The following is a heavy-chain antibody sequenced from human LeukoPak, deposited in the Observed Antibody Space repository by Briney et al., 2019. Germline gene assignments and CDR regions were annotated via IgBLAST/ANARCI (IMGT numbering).Heavy chain of an antibody. D-gene: IGHD6-13*01. CDR2: INVYNGKT. CDR1: DYTFSSDG. Sequence: ASVKVSRKTSDYTFSSDGFTWVRQAPGKGLEWMGWINVYNGKTDYAQKFQGRVTMTTDTSTNTAYMDLRSLRSDDTAMYYCANRGQQLYDYWGQGTLVTVSS. CDR3: ANRGQQLYDY. J-gene: IGHJ4*02. V-gene: IGHV1-18*01.